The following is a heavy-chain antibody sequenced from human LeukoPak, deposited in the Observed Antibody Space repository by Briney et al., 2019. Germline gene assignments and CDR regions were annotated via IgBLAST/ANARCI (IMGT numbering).Heavy chain of an antibody. Sequence: SETLSLTCTVSGGSISSYYWSWIRQPAGKGLEWIGRIYPSGSTNYNPSLKSRVTMSVDTSKNQFSLKLSSVTAADTAVYYCAREFLSYYDSSGYYYGWYFDLWGRGTLVTVSS. J-gene: IGHJ2*01. CDR1: GGSISSYY. CDR3: AREFLSYYDSSGYYYGWYFDL. D-gene: IGHD3-22*01. CDR2: IYPSGST. V-gene: IGHV4-4*07.